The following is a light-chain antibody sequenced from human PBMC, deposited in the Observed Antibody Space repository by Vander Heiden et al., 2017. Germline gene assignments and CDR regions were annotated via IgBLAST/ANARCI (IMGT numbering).Light chain of an antibody. J-gene: IGKJ2*02. CDR3: HQSSSLPRT. CDR1: QSISSS. V-gene: IGKV6-21*01. CDR2: YAS. Sequence: LTQSPDFQSLTLKEKVTITCRASQSISSSLHWYQQKPDQAPKLLIKYASRSFTGVPSRFSGSGSGTDFTLTINSLEAEDAATYYCHQSSSLPRTFGQGTKVEIK.